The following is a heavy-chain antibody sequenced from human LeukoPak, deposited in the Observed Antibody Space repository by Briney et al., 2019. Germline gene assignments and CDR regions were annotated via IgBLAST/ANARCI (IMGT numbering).Heavy chain of an antibody. CDR3: AKRGIVVRGVLVFGFHKEAYYFDH. D-gene: IGHD3-10*01. Sequence: PGGSLRLSCAASGLTLSNYAMNWVRQTPGKGLEWVSGIRESGGGTYYTDSVKGRFTISRDNAKNTLYLQMNSLRAEDTAVCYCAKRGIVVRGVLVFGFHKEAYYFDHWGQGSLVTVSS. J-gene: IGHJ4*02. CDR1: GLTLSNYA. CDR2: IRESGGGT. V-gene: IGHV3-23*01.